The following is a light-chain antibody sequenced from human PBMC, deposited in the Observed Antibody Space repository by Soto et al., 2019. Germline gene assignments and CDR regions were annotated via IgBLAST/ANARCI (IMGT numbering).Light chain of an antibody. CDR1: QSVNSY. Sequence: EIVLTQSPATLSLSPGERATLSCRASQSVNSYLAWYQQKPGQAPRLLIYDKSNRATGIPARFSGSGSGTDFTLTISSLEPEDFAVYYCQQRSNWLLTFGGGTKGEIK. J-gene: IGKJ4*01. V-gene: IGKV3-11*01. CDR2: DKS. CDR3: QQRSNWLLT.